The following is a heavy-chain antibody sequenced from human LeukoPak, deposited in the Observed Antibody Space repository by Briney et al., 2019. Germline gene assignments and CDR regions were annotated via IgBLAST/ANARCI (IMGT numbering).Heavy chain of an antibody. CDR3: ARTQSITIFGVVPRDAFDI. CDR1: GYTFTGYY. CDR2: INPNSGGT. V-gene: IGHV1-2*02. Sequence: ASVKVPCKASGYTFTGYYMHWVRQAPGQGLEWIGWINPNSGGTNYAQKFQGRVTMTRDTSISTAYMELSRLRSDDTAVYYCARTQSITIFGVVPRDAFDIWGQGTMVTVSS. D-gene: IGHD3-3*01. J-gene: IGHJ3*02.